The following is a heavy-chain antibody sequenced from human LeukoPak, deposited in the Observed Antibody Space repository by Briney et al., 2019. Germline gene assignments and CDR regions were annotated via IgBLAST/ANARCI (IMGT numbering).Heavy chain of an antibody. V-gene: IGHV3-33*06. CDR1: GLTFSSYG. Sequence: GRSLRLSCAASGLTFSSYGMHWVRQAPGKGLEWVAVIWYDGSNKYYADSVKGRFTISRDNSKSTLFLQMNSLRAEDTAVYYCAKRSSQSYSLDYWGQGTLVTVSS. J-gene: IGHJ4*02. D-gene: IGHD2-15*01. CDR3: AKRSSQSYSLDY. CDR2: IWYDGSNK.